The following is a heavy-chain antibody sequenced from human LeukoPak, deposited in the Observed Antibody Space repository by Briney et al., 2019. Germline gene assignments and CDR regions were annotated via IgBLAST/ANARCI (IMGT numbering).Heavy chain of an antibody. J-gene: IGHJ4*02. V-gene: IGHV3-30-3*01. CDR3: AKEGSSSGWFPFDY. Sequence: GGSLRLSCAASGFTFSDYAMHWVRQAPGKELEWVAVVSYDGSNKYYADSVKGRFTFSRDNSKDTLYLQMNSLRAEDTAVYYCAKEGSSSGWFPFDYWGQGTLVTVSS. D-gene: IGHD6-19*01. CDR1: GFTFSDYA. CDR2: VSYDGSNK.